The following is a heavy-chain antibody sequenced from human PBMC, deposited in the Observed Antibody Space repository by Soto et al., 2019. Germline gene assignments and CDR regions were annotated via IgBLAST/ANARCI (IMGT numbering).Heavy chain of an antibody. CDR1: GFTFNTYW. CDR2: ISPDRSGK. J-gene: IGHJ5*02. CDR3: LGXGDENP. Sequence: EVQLVVSGGGLVQPGGSLRLSCAASGFTFNTYWMTWVRQAPGKGLEWVANISPDRSGKHYVDSVKGRFTISRDDARNSLFLQMXXLXADDXAVXXXLGXGDENPWGQGTLVTVSS. D-gene: IGHD3-16*01. V-gene: IGHV3-7*01.